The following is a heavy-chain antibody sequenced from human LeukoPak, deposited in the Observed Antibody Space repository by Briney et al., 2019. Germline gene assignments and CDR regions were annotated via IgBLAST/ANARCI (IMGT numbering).Heavy chain of an antibody. CDR3: ARDLFTEVRRPYRAVAGTIR. D-gene: IGHD6-19*01. Sequence: GGSLRLSCAASGFTFSSYSMNWVRRAPGKGPEWVSSISSSSSYIYYADSVKGRFTISRDNAKNSLYLQMNSLRAEDTAVYYCARDLFTEVRRPYRAVAGTIRWGQGTLVTVSS. V-gene: IGHV3-21*01. J-gene: IGHJ4*02. CDR1: GFTFSSYS. CDR2: ISSSSSYI.